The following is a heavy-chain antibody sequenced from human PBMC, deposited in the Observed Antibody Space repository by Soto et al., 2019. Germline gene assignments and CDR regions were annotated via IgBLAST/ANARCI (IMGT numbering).Heavy chain of an antibody. J-gene: IGHJ4*02. CDR2: INSDGSST. CDR1: GFIFSDYA. Sequence: PGGALRLSCAASGFIFSDYAMTWVRQAPGKGRVWGSRINSDGSSTSYADSVKGRFTISRDNAKNTLYLQMNSLRAEDTAVYYCAVAVAGPTAIGYWGQGTLVTVSS. V-gene: IGHV3-74*01. D-gene: IGHD6-19*01. CDR3: AVAVAGPTAIGY.